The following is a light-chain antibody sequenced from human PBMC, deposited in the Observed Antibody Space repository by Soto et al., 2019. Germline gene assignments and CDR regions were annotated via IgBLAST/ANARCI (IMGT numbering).Light chain of an antibody. J-gene: IGKJ5*01. CDR3: QQYKSWPPIT. CDR1: QDIGSY. V-gene: IGKV1-39*01. CDR2: AAS. Sequence: DIQMTQSPSSLSASRGDKVTITCRASQDIGSYLNWYQQKPGKAPKLLIHAASSLQSGVPSRFSGSGSGTEFTLTISSLKSEDYAVYYCQQYKSWPPITFGQGTRLEIK.